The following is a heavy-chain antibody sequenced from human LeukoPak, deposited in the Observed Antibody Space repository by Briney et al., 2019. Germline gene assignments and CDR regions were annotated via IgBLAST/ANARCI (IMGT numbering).Heavy chain of an antibody. Sequence: PSETLSLTCTVSGGSISSSSYYWGWIRQPPGKGLEWIGSIYYSGSTYYNPSLKSRVTISVDTSKNQFSLKLSSVTAADTAVYYCARHMPKNYYDSSGYYYFDYWGQGTLVTVPS. V-gene: IGHV4-39*01. CDR3: ARHMPKNYYDSSGYYYFDY. J-gene: IGHJ4*02. CDR1: GGSISSSSYY. CDR2: IYYSGST. D-gene: IGHD3-22*01.